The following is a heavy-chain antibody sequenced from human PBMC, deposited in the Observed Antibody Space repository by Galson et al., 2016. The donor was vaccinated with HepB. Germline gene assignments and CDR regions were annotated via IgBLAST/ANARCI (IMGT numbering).Heavy chain of an antibody. J-gene: IGHJ6*02. CDR3: ARARYLADFFGMDV. CDR2: IDWDDEK. D-gene: IGHD3-9*01. Sequence: PALVKPPQTLTLTCTISGFSLFATGMCVSWVRQPPGKALEWLGHIDWDDEKHYTTSLRTRLSLSRDTSKNQVVLTMTDMDPADTATYYCARARYLADFFGMDVWGQGTTVVVSS. CDR1: GFSLFATGMC. V-gene: IGHV2-70*19.